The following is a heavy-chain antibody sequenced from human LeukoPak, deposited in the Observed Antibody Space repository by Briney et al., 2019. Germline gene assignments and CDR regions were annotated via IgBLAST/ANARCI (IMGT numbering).Heavy chain of an antibody. Sequence: APVKVSCKASGYTFTGYYMHWVRQAPGQGLEWMGRINPNSGGTNYAQKFQGRVTMTRDTSISTAYMELSRLRSDDTAVYYCARATLAVAGYTNWFDPWGQGTLVTVSS. CDR3: ARATLAVAGYTNWFDP. J-gene: IGHJ5*02. CDR2: INPNSGGT. D-gene: IGHD6-19*01. CDR1: GYTFTGYY. V-gene: IGHV1-2*06.